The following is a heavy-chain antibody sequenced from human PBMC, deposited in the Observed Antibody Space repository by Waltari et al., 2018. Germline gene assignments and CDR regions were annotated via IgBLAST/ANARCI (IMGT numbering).Heavy chain of an antibody. CDR1: GGSISSHY. V-gene: IGHV4-59*11. D-gene: IGHD1-26*01. Sequence: QVQLQESGPGLVKPSETLSLTCTVSGGSISSHYWSWIRQPPGKGLEWIGYIYYSGSTNYNPALKSRVTISVDTSKNQFSLKLSSVTAADTAVYYCARDKGYNSWSYYFAFDIWGQGTMVTVSS. CDR2: IYYSGST. J-gene: IGHJ3*02. CDR3: ARDKGYNSWSYYFAFDI.